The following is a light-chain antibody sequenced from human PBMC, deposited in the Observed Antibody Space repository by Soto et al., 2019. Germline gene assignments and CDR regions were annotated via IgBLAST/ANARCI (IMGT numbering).Light chain of an antibody. CDR3: QQYGSSPFP. V-gene: IGKV3-20*01. CDR1: QSVSSSY. CDR2: GAS. Sequence: EIVLTQSPGTLSLSPGKRATLSCRASQSVSSSYLAWYQQKPGQAPRLLIYGASSRATGIPDRFSGSGSGTDFTLTISKLEPEDFVVYYCQQYGSSPFPFGPGTKVDIK. J-gene: IGKJ3*01.